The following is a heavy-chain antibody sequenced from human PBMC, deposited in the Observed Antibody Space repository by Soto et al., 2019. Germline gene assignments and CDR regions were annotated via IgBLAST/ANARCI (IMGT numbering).Heavy chain of an antibody. CDR1: GFNFETYS. CDR2: ITTTSTYI. Sequence: LRLSCAASGFNFETYSMSWVRQAPGKGLEWVSSITTTSTYIYYADSVKGRFTVSRDNAQNSLFLQLDSLRADDTAVYYCARDLYGDYDDDYWGPGTLVTVSS. V-gene: IGHV3-21*01. D-gene: IGHD4-17*01. CDR3: ARDLYGDYDDDY. J-gene: IGHJ4*02.